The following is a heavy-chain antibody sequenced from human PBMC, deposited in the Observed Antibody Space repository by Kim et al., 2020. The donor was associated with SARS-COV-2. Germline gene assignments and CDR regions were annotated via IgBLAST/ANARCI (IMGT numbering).Heavy chain of an antibody. CDR3: ARGGSGWRHHIDY. Sequence: NPSLKRRVTITVDTAKNQFSLKLSSVTAADTAVYYGARGGSGWRHHIDYWGQGTLVTVSS. D-gene: IGHD6-19*01. V-gene: IGHV4-34*01. J-gene: IGHJ4*02.